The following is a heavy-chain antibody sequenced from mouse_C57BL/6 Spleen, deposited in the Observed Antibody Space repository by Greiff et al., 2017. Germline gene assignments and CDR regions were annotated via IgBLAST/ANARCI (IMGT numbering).Heavy chain of an antibody. CDR2: IDPSDSYT. J-gene: IGHJ2*01. CDR1: GYTFTSYW. V-gene: IGHV1-69*01. D-gene: IGHD1-1*01. Sequence: VQLQQSGAELVMPGASVKLSCKASGYTFTSYWMHWVKQRPGQGLEWIGEIDPSDSYTNYNQKFKGKSTLTVDKSSSTAYMQLSSLTSEDSAVYYCARYSLITTESLDYWGQGTTRTVSS. CDR3: ARYSLITTESLDY.